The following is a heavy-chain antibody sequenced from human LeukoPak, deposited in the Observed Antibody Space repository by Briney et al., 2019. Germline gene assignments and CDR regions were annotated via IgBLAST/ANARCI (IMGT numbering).Heavy chain of an antibody. J-gene: IGHJ3*02. D-gene: IGHD3-10*01. CDR1: GGTFSSYA. CDR2: IIPIFGTA. V-gene: IGHV1-69*05. CDR3: ARGAAMVRGRTDAFDI. Sequence: ASVKVSCKASGGTFSSYAISWVRQAPGQGLEWMGGIIPIFGTANYAQKFQGRVTITTDESTSTAYMELSSLRSEDTAVYYCARGAAMVRGRTDAFDIWGQGTMVTVSS.